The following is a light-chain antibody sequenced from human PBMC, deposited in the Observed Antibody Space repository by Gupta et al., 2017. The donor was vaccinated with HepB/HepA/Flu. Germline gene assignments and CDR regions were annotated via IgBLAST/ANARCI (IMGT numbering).Light chain of an antibody. J-gene: IGLJ2*01. CDR2: DNS. Sequence: SYVLTQPPSVSVAPGKTARIDCEGKNTESKSVHWYQQRPGQAPVLVVYDNSDRPSGIPERFSGSNSGNTATLTISRVEAGDEAAYYCQVWDSGGDHRDVVFGGGTKLTVL. CDR1: NTESKS. CDR3: QVWDSGGDHRDVV. V-gene: IGLV3-21*03.